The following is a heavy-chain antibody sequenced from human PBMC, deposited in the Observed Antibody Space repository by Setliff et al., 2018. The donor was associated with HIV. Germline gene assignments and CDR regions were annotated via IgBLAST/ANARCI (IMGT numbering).Heavy chain of an antibody. CDR3: ALGSSGYPFDH. Sequence: SETLSLTCTVSGGSISSTSYYWSWIRQPAGKGLEWIGNIYYSGRTDYNPSLKSRVTISVDTSKEQFSLKLSSVTAADTAMYYCALGSSGYPFDHWGQGTLVTVSS. CDR1: GGSISSTSYY. J-gene: IGHJ4*02. V-gene: IGHV4-39*07. D-gene: IGHD3-22*01. CDR2: IYYSGRT.